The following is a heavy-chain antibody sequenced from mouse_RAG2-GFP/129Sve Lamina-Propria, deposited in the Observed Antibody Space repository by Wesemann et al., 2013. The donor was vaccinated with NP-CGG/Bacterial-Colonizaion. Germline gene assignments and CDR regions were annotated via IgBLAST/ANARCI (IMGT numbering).Heavy chain of an antibody. CDR2: ISSGSSTI. CDR3: ARRVYYGSSYDFDY. J-gene: IGHJ2*01. Sequence: EVQLVESGGGLVKPGGSLKLSCAASGFTFSDYGMHWVRQAPEKGLEWVAYISSGSSTIYYADTVKGRFTISRDNAKNTLFLQMTSLRSEDTAMYYCARRVYYGSSYDFDYWGQGTTLTVSS. D-gene: IGHD1-1*01. V-gene: IGHV5-17*01. CDR1: GFTFSDYG.